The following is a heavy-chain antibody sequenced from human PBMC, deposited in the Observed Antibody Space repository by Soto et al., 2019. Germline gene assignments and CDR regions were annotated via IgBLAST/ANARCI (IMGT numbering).Heavy chain of an antibody. CDR2: ISYDSSNK. D-gene: IGHD2-15*01. J-gene: IGHJ4*02. V-gene: IGHV3-30*03. CDR1: GFTFSYG. CDR3: ATLVMGYCSGNTCDDY. Sequence: VQLLESGGGLIQPGGSMRLSCAASGFTFSYGIHWLRQAPGKGLERVAYISYDSSNKFYGDSVKGGLTIARDNSKNKHFLQMNSLRDEDTAVYYCATLVMGYCSGNTCDDYWGQGTLVGVSS.